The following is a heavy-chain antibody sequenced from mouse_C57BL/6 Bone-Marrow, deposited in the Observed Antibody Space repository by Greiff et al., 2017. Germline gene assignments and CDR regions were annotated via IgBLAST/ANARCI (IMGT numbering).Heavy chain of an antibody. Sequence: QVTLKESGPGILQSSQTLSLTCSFSGFSLSTSGMGVSWIRQPSGKGLEWLAHIYWDDDKRYNPSLKSRLTISKDTSSNQVFLKITSVDTADTATSYGARRSDGYPYWYFDVWGTGTTVTVSS. CDR2: IYWDDDK. CDR3: ARRSDGYPYWYFDV. CDR1: GFSLSTSGMG. D-gene: IGHD2-3*01. V-gene: IGHV8-12*01. J-gene: IGHJ1*03.